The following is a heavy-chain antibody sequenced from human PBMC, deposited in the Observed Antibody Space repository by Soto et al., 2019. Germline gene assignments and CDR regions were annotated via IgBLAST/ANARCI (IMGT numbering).Heavy chain of an antibody. D-gene: IGHD3-22*01. J-gene: IGHJ3*01. CDR1: GYFFPDFR. V-gene: IGHV1-2*02. CDR2: IDPKSGGA. CDR3: ARDADFYDSNGYHFRDALEL. Sequence: QVQLLQSGAEMKKPGASVKVSCKASGYFFPDFRIHWVRQAPGQGLEWLGWIDPKSGGANIAQRFQGRVSMTSDTSIWTAYMEMVSLRSDDTATYYCARDADFYDSNGYHFRDALELWGQGTTVTVSS.